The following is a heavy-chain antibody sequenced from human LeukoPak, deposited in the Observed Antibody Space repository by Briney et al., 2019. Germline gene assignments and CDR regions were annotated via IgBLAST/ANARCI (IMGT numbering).Heavy chain of an antibody. CDR2: IIPIFGTA. V-gene: IGHV1-69*05. Sequence: SVKVSCKASGGTFSSYAISWVRQAPGQGLEWMGGIIPIFGTANYAQKFQGGVTITTDESTSTAYMELSSLRSEDTAVYYCASYTYYYDSSGYYRGGPYYYYYMDVWGKGTTVTVSS. D-gene: IGHD3-22*01. CDR1: GGTFSSYA. CDR3: ASYTYYYDSSGYYRGGPYYYYYMDV. J-gene: IGHJ6*03.